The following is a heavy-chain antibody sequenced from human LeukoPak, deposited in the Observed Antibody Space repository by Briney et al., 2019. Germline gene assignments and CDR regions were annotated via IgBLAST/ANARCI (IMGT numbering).Heavy chain of an antibody. Sequence: GGSLRLSCAASGFTFSSYAMGWVRHAPGKGLECVSAISGSGGSTYYADSVKGRFTISRDNSKNTLYLQMNSLRAEGTAVYYCTKDRELVATSVDYWGQGTLVTVSS. CDR3: TKDRELVATSVDY. CDR1: GFTFSSYA. D-gene: IGHD5-12*01. V-gene: IGHV3-23*01. CDR2: ISGSGGST. J-gene: IGHJ4*02.